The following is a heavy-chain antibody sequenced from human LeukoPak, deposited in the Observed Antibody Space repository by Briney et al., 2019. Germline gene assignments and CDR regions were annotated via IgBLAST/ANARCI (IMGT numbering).Heavy chain of an antibody. D-gene: IGHD3-9*01. CDR2: ISYDGSNK. Sequence: GGSLRLSCAASGFTFSSYGMHWVRQAPGKGLEWVAVISYDGSNKYYADSVKGRFTISRDNSKNTLYLQMNSLRAEDTAVYYCARDILAEYGMDVWGQGTTVTVSS. V-gene: IGHV3-30*03. CDR3: ARDILAEYGMDV. J-gene: IGHJ6*02. CDR1: GFTFSSYG.